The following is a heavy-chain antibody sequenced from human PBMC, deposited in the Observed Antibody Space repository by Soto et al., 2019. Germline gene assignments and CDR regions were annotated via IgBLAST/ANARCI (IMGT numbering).Heavy chain of an antibody. J-gene: IGHJ3*02. CDR1: GFTVSSNY. CDR3: ARSPGIAAAGPPAEAFDI. CDR2: IYSGGST. V-gene: IGHV3-53*01. D-gene: IGHD6-13*01. Sequence: GGSLRLSCAASGFTVSSNYMSWVRQAPGKGLEWVSVIYSGGSTYYADSVKGRFTISRDNSKNTLYLQVNSLRAEDTAVYYCARSPGIAAAGPPAEAFDIWGQGTLVTGSS.